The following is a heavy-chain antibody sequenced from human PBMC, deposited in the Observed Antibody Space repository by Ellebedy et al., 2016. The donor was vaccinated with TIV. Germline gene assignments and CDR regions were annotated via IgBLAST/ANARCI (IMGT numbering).Heavy chain of an antibody. D-gene: IGHD1-1*01. CDR3: AKETTELTATTLY. V-gene: IGHV3-23*01. CDR1: GFSFSNYA. J-gene: IGHJ4*02. Sequence: PGGSLRLSCAASGFSFSNYAMSWVRQAPGKGLEWVSAISNTGGSTYYADSVKGRFTISRDNSKNTLNLQLSSLRSEDTAVYYCAKETTELTATTLYWGQGTLVTVSS. CDR2: ISNTGGST.